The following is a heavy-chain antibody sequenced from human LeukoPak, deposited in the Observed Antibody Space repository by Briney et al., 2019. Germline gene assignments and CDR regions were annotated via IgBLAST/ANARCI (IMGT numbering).Heavy chain of an antibody. CDR2: FYSGGST. CDR1: GFTVRDNY. CDR3: ASSSWSCEYFHY. Sequence: PGGSLRLSCAASGFTVRDNYMSWVRQAPGKGLERVSVFYSGGSTRYADSVKGRFTISRDNSKNTLYLQLNSLRAEDTAVYFCASSSWSCEYFHYWGQGTLVTVSS. V-gene: IGHV3-66*01. J-gene: IGHJ1*01. D-gene: IGHD6-13*01.